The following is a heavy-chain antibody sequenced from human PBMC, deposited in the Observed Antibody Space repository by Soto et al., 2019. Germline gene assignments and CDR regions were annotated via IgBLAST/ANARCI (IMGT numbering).Heavy chain of an antibody. J-gene: IGHJ3*02. CDR3: ARDMYYDILTGYQKSDAFDI. CDR1: GGSISSSNW. CDR2: IYHSGST. Sequence: QVQLQESGPGLVKPSGTLSLTCAVSGGSISSSNWWSWVRQPPGKGLEWIGEIYHSGSTNYNPSLESRVTMSVDKSKNQFCLKLSSVTAADTAVYYCARDMYYDILTGYQKSDAFDIWGQETMVTVSS. D-gene: IGHD3-9*01. V-gene: IGHV4-4*02.